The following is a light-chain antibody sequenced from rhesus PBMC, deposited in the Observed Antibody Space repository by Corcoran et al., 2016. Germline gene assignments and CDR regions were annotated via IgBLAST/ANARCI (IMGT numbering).Light chain of an antibody. Sequence: EIVMTQSPATLSLSPGERATLSCRASQSVSSRLAWYQQKPGQAPKLLIYDASARVTGIPERFSGSGSGTDFNLTISSLEPEDVAVYFCQQESNWSLSFGGGTKVELK. CDR3: QQESNWSLS. CDR2: DAS. CDR1: QSVSSR. V-gene: IGKV3-17*02. J-gene: IGKJ4*01.